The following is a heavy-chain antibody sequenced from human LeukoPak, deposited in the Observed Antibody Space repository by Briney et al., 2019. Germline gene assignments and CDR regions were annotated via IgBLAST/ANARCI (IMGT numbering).Heavy chain of an antibody. V-gene: IGHV3-23*01. CDR3: AKGGYCSGGSCYGRDFDY. Sequence: GGSLRLAWAAAGFTLSGNSMSWVCQAPGGGLEWVSAISGSVGSTDYAGSVKGRFTTSRDNSKNTLYLKMNSLRAEDTAVYYCAKGGYCSGGSCYGRDFDYWGQGTLVTVSS. J-gene: IGHJ4*02. CDR1: GFTLSGNS. CDR2: ISGSVGST. D-gene: IGHD2-15*01.